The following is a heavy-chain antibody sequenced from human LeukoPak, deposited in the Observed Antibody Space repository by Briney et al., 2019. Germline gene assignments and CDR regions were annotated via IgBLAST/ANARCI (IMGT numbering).Heavy chain of an antibody. CDR2: ISSSGSII. V-gene: IGHV3-48*01. Sequence: PGRSLRLSRTASGFTFSTYSMNWVRQAPGKGLEWVSYISSSGSIIYYADSVKGRFTISRDNAKNSLYLQMNSLRAEDTAVYYCAELGITMIGGVWGKGTTVTISS. J-gene: IGHJ6*04. D-gene: IGHD3-10*02. CDR1: GFTFSTYS. CDR3: AELGITMIGGV.